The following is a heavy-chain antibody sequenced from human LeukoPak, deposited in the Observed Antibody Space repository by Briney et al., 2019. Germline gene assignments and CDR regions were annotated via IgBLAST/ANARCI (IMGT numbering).Heavy chain of an antibody. CDR3: ATSRSLDY. CDR2: ISGSGGGT. V-gene: IGHV3-23*01. CDR1: GFTFSSYA. Sequence: GGSLRLSCAASGFTFSSYAISWVRQTPRKGLEWVSAISGSGGGTYYADSVEGRFTISRDNTKNSLYLQMNSLRAEDTAVYYCATSRSLDYWGQGTLVIVSS. J-gene: IGHJ4*02.